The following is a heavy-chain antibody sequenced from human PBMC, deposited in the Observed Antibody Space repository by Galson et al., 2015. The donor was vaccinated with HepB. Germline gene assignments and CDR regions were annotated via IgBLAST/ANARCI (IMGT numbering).Heavy chain of an antibody. CDR1: GSTFTSYY. J-gene: IGHJ4*02. CDR3: SRVQAFAHCIDY. CDR2: INPSGGST. D-gene: IGHD2-21*02. Sequence: SVKVSCKASGSTFTSYYRHWVRQAPGQGLEWMGIINPSGGSTSYAQKFQGRVTMTRDTSTSTVYMELSSLRSEDTAVYYCSRVQAFAHCIDYWGQVTLVTVSS. V-gene: IGHV1-46*01.